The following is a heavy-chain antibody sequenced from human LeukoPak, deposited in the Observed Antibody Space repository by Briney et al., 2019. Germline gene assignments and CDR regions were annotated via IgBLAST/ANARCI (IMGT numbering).Heavy chain of an antibody. CDR2: INPNSGGT. V-gene: IGHV1-2*02. CDR1: GYTFTGYY. Sequence: ASVKVSCKASGYTFTGYYMHWVRQAPGQGLEWMGWINPNSGGTNYAQKFQGRVTMTRDTSISTAYMELSRLRSDDTAVYYCARDGGSLRYFDWLSPVDPWGQGTLVTASS. D-gene: IGHD3-9*01. J-gene: IGHJ5*02. CDR3: ARDGGSLRYFDWLSPVDP.